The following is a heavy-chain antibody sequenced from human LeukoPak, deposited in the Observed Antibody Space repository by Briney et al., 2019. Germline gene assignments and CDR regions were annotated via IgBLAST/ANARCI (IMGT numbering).Heavy chain of an antibody. J-gene: IGHJ4*02. Sequence: GGSLRLSCAASGFTFSSYEMNWVRQAAGKGLEWVSYISSSGSTIYYADSVKGRFTISRDNAKNSLYLQMNSLRAEDTAVYYCARVLYDSSGYLDYWGQGTLVTVSS. CDR1: GFTFSSYE. V-gene: IGHV3-48*03. CDR2: ISSSGSTI. D-gene: IGHD3-22*01. CDR3: ARVLYDSSGYLDY.